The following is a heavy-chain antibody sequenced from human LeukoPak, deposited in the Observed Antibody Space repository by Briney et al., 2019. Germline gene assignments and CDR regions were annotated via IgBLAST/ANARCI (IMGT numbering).Heavy chain of an antibody. CDR2: ISGSGGST. Sequence: PGASLRLSCAASGFTFSSYAMSWVRQAPGKGLEWVSAISGSGGSTYYADSVKGRFAISRDNSKNTLYLQMNSLRAEDTAVYYCANLYCSSTSCLYCGQGTLVTVSS. CDR1: GFTFSSYA. CDR3: ANLYCSSTSCLY. J-gene: IGHJ4*02. D-gene: IGHD2-2*01. V-gene: IGHV3-23*01.